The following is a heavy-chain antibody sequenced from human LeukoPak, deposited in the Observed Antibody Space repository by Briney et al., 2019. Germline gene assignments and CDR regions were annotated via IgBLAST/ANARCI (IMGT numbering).Heavy chain of an antibody. CDR1: GYTLTELS. Sequence: ASVKVSCKVSGYTLTELSMHWVRQAPGKGLEWMGGFDPEDGETIYAQKFQGRVTMTEDTSTDTAYMELSSLRSEDTAAYYCATYTELSSGWPYWGQGTLVTVSS. J-gene: IGHJ4*02. CDR3: ATYTELSSGWPY. V-gene: IGHV1-24*01. D-gene: IGHD6-19*01. CDR2: FDPEDGET.